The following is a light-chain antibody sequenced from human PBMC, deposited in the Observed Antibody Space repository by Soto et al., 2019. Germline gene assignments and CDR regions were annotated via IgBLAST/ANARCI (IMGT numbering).Light chain of an antibody. CDR3: QTWGTGIHWV. V-gene: IGLV4-69*01. J-gene: IGLJ3*02. CDR2: LNSDDSH. CDR1: SGHSSYA. Sequence: QPVLTQSPSASASLGASVKLTCTLSSGHSSYAIAWHQQQPEKGPRYLMKLNSDDSHSKGDGIPDRFSGSSSGAERYLTISSLQSEDEADYYCQTWGTGIHWVFGGGTKL.